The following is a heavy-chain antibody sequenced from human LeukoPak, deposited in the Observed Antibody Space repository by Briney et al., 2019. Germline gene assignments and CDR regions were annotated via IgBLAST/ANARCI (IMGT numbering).Heavy chain of an antibody. J-gene: IGHJ4*02. D-gene: IGHD3-22*01. Sequence: PGGSLRLSCAASGVTFSDYYMTWIRQAPGKGLEGVSYISYSGRSIYYADSVRGRFTISRDNAKNSLYLEMKSLRAEDTAVYYCAGSYDSSGFADNWGQGTLVTVSS. CDR1: GVTFSDYY. V-gene: IGHV3-11*01. CDR2: ISYSGRSI. CDR3: AGSYDSSGFADN.